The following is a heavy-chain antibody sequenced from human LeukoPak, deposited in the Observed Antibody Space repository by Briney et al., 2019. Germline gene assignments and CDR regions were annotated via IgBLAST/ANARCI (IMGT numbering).Heavy chain of an antibody. CDR2: IRYDGSNK. D-gene: IGHD3-3*01. CDR3: ANIYDFWSGPKLSRAFDI. V-gene: IGHV3-30*02. CDR1: GFTFSSYG. Sequence: PGGSLRLSCAASGFTFSSYGMHWVRQAPGKGQEWVAFIRYDGSNKYYADSVKGRFTISRDNSKNTLYLQMNSLRAEDTDVYYCANIYDFWSGPKLSRAFDIWGQGTMITVSS. J-gene: IGHJ3*02.